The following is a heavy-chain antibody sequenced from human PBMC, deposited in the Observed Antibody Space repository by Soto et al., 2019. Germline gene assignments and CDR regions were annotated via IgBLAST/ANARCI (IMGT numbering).Heavy chain of an antibody. D-gene: IGHD3-9*01. J-gene: IGHJ5*02. CDR3: AIAYYDILNRHNWFDP. CDR2: TYHSGIT. Sequence: SEKCSHTYAVSSYTISSVSYWGCIRQPPEKGLDWIGRTYHSGITYYNPSLKSRVTISVDTAKNQFSLKLRCVTAADTAVYYFAIAYYDILNRHNWFDP. V-gene: IGHV4-38-2*01. CDR1: SYTISSVSY.